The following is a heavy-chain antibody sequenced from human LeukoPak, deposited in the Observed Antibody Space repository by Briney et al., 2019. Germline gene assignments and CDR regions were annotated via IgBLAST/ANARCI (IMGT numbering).Heavy chain of an antibody. Sequence: GASVKVSCKASGGTFSSYAISWVRQAPGQGLEWMGGIIPIFGTANYAQKFQGRVTITADESTSTAYMELSSLRSEDTAVYYCARQGGYSSAIGMGYWGQGTLVTVSS. V-gene: IGHV1-69*13. CDR1: GGTFSSYA. J-gene: IGHJ4*02. D-gene: IGHD6-19*01. CDR3: ARQGGYSSAIGMGY. CDR2: IIPIFGTA.